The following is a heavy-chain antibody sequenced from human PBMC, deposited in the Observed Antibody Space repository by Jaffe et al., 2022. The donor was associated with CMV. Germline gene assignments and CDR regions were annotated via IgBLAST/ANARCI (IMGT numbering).Heavy chain of an antibody. J-gene: IGHJ5*02. D-gene: IGHD3-3*01. V-gene: IGHV4-39*01. Sequence: QLQLQESGPGLVKPSETLSLTCTVSGGSISSSSYYWGWIRQPPGKGLEWIGSIYYSGSTYYNPSLKSRVTISVDTSKNQFSLKLSSVTAADTAVYYCARHSYDFWNFWFDPWGQGTLVTVSS. CDR2: IYYSGST. CDR3: ARHSYDFWNFWFDP. CDR1: GGSISSSSYY.